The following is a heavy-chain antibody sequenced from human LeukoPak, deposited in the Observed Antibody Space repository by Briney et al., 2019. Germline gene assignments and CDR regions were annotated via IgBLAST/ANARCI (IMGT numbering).Heavy chain of an antibody. J-gene: IGHJ4*02. Sequence: SVKVSCKAPGGTFSSYAISWVRQAPGQGLEWMGGIIPIFGTANYAQKFQGRVTIITDESTSTAYMELSSLRSEDTAVYYCARELILQNYFDYWGQGTLVTVSS. CDR3: ARELILQNYFDY. CDR2: IIPIFGTA. D-gene: IGHD2-21*01. V-gene: IGHV1-69*05. CDR1: GGTFSSYA.